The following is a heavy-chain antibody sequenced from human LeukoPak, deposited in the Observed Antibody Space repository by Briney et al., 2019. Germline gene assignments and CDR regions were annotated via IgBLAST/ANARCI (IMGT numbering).Heavy chain of an antibody. Sequence: ASETLSLTCAVYGGSFSGHYWSWIRQPPGKGLERIGEINHSGSTNYNPSLESRVTISVDTSKNHFSLKLSSVTAADTAVYYCASGQYYDLWSGYYVDWGQGTLVTVSA. D-gene: IGHD3-3*01. J-gene: IGHJ4*02. V-gene: IGHV4-34*01. CDR1: GGSFSGHY. CDR3: ASGQYYDLWSGYYVD. CDR2: INHSGST.